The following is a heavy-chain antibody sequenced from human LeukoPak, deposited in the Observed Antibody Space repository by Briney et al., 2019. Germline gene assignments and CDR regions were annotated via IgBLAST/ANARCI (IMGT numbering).Heavy chain of an antibody. CDR3: ARDREASSGWPYYYYYYGMDV. D-gene: IGHD6-19*01. CDR2: INPNSGGT. Sequence: ASVKVSCKASGYTFTGYYMHWVRQAPGQGLEWMGWINPNSGGTNYAQKFQGRVTMTRDTSIGTAYMELSRLRSDDTAVYYCARDREASSGWPYYYYYYGMDVWGQGTTVTVSS. V-gene: IGHV1-2*02. CDR1: GYTFTGYY. J-gene: IGHJ6*02.